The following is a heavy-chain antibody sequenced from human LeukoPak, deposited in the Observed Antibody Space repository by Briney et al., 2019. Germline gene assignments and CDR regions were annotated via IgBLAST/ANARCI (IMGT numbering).Heavy chain of an antibody. J-gene: IGHJ3*02. D-gene: IGHD2-21*02. Sequence: GESLKISCKGSGYSFTSYWIGWVRQMPGKGLEWMGIIYPGDSDTRYRPSFQGQVTISADKSISTAYLQWSSLKASDTAMYYCASPYCGGDCSMGDAFDIWGQGTMVTVSS. V-gene: IGHV5-51*01. CDR3: ASPYCGGDCSMGDAFDI. CDR1: GYSFTSYW. CDR2: IYPGDSDT.